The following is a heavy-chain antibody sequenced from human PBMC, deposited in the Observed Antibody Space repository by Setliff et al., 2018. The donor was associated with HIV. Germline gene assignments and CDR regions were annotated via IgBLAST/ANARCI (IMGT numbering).Heavy chain of an antibody. J-gene: IGHJ4*02. CDR2: IYYTGAT. V-gene: IGHV4-59*12. Sequence: PSETLSLTCTVSGGSISSYYWSWIRQSPAKGLEWIGYIYYTGATNYNPSLKSRLTISLDTSKNQFSLMLGSMTAADTAVYYCARERLSRLGFDYWGQGTLVTVSS. CDR1: GGSISSYY. CDR3: ARERLSRLGFDY. D-gene: IGHD1-1*01.